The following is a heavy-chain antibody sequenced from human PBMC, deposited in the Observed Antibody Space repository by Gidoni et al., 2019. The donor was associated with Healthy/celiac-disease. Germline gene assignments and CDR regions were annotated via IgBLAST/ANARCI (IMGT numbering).Heavy chain of an antibody. Sequence: QVQLQQWGAGLLKPSETLSLTCAVYGGSFSGYYWSWIRQPPGKGLEWIGEINHSGSTNYNPSLKSRVTISVDTSKNQFSLKLSSVTAADTAVYYCARDRTTGTTSYGMDVWGQGTTVTVSS. CDR3: ARDRTTGTTSYGMDV. V-gene: IGHV4-34*01. CDR2: INHSGST. D-gene: IGHD1-1*01. J-gene: IGHJ6*02. CDR1: GGSFSGYY.